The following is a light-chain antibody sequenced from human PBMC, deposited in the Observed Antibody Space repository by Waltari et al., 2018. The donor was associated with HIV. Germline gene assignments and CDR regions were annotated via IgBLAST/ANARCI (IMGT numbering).Light chain of an antibody. Sequence: QSVLTQPPSVSGAPGQRVTISCTGSSSNIGAGYDVHWYQQLPGTAPKLLIYGNNNRPSGVPDRFSGSKSGTSASLAITGLRAADEADYYCQSYDSSLSGDVIFGGGTKLRVL. J-gene: IGLJ2*01. CDR3: QSYDSSLSGDVI. V-gene: IGLV1-40*01. CDR1: SSNIGAGYD. CDR2: GNN.